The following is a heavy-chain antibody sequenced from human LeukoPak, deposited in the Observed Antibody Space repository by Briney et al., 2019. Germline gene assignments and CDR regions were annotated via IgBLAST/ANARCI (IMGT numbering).Heavy chain of an antibody. D-gene: IGHD2-2*01. J-gene: IGHJ4*02. V-gene: IGHV1-2*02. CDR2: INPNSGGT. CDR1: GYTFTCYY. Sequence: ASVKVSCKASGYTFTCYYMHWVRQAPGQGLEWMGWINPNSGGTNYAQKFQGRVTMTRDTSISTAYMELSRLRSDDTAVYYCARSYCSSTSCYEFDYWGQGTLVTVSS. CDR3: ARSYCSSTSCYEFDY.